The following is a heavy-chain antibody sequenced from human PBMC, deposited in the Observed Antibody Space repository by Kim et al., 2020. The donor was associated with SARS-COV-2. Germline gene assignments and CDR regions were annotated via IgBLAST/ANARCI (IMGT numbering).Heavy chain of an antibody. Sequence: ISDADSVKGRFAISRDDAQKSLYLQMNNLGADDTAVYYCARGRGTYYFDYWGQGSLVIVSS. CDR3: ARGRGTYYFDY. J-gene: IGHJ4*02. V-gene: IGHV3-48*03. CDR2: I.